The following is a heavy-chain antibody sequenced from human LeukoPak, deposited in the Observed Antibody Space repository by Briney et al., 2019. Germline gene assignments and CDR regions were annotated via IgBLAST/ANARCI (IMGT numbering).Heavy chain of an antibody. CDR1: GFTFSDYF. D-gene: IGHD3-3*01. CDR3: ARDRNTDFWSGYYTNYFDY. CDR2: MSGSGNTI. V-gene: IGHV3-11*04. J-gene: IGHJ4*02. Sequence: GGSLRLSCAASGFTFSDYFMSWIRQAPGKGLEWVSYMSGSGNTIHYADSVKGRFTISRDNAKNSLYLQMNSLRAEDTAVYYCARDRNTDFWSGYYTNYFDYWGQGTLVTVSS.